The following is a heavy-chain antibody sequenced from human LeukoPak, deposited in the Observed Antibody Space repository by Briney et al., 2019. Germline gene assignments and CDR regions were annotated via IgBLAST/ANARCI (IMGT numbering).Heavy chain of an antibody. J-gene: IGHJ5*02. V-gene: IGHV4-39*07. Sequence: SETLSLTCSVSGGSIRSSSYYWGWIRQPPGKGLEWIGSFYYSGSTYYSPSLQSRVTISVDTSKNQFSLKLSSVTAADTAVYYCARVELGIDNWFDPWGQGTLVTVSS. CDR3: ARVELGIDNWFDP. CDR1: GGSIRSSSYY. CDR2: FYYSGST. D-gene: IGHD7-27*01.